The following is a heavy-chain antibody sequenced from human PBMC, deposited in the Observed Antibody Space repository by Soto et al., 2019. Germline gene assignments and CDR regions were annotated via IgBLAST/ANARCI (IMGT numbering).Heavy chain of an antibody. CDR2: LYYTGST. CDR1: GGSISSHY. Sequence: PSETLSLTGTVSGGSISSHYWSWVRQPPGKGLEWIGYLYYTGSTNYNASLKSQVTMSLDTSKNQFSLMLTSVTAADTAVYYCARVGATVTSQALGFDHWGQGILVTVSS. D-gene: IGHD4-17*01. CDR3: ARVGATVTSQALGFDH. V-gene: IGHV4-59*11. J-gene: IGHJ4*02.